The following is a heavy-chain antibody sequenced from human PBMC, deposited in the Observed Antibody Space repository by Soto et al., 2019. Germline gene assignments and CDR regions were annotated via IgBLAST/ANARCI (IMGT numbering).Heavy chain of an antibody. J-gene: IGHJ1*01. CDR2: TSYDGSDN. D-gene: IGHD3-16*01. V-gene: IGHV3-33*05. CDR3: ARWGTKGGLDV. Sequence: QVQLVESGGGVVQPGSSLRVSCVGSGFTFRSYVIHWVRQAPGKGLEWVALTSYDGSDNYYDDSVRGRFTISRDNSRNTVDLQMGSLSLEDFALYNCARWGTKGGLDVWGQGTLVSVSS. CDR1: GFTFRSYV.